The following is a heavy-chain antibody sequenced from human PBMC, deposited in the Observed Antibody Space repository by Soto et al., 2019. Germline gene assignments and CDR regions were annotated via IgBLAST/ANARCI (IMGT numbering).Heavy chain of an antibody. CDR1: GYIFTSYY. CDR2: INPFDGSR. CDR3: SRVDPGETSPFAQ. J-gene: IGHJ4*02. Sequence: ASVKVSCKASGYIFTSYYLHWVRQAPGQGLEWMGWINPFDGSRMFAQSFQGRVTFTRDTSTSTVYMELSGLRSDDTAVYYCSRVDPGETSPFAQWGQGTLVTVSS. D-gene: IGHD3-10*01. V-gene: IGHV1-46*03.